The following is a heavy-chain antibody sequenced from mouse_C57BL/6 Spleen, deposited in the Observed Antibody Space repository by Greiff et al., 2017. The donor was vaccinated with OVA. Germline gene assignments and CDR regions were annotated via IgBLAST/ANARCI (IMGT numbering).Heavy chain of an antibody. V-gene: IGHV5-17*01. J-gene: IGHJ4*01. D-gene: IGHD2-4*01. Sequence: EVMLVESGGGLVKPGGSLKLSCAASGFTFSDYGMHWVRQAPEKGLEWVAYISSGSSTIYYADTVKGRFTISRDNAKNTLFLQMTSLRSEDTAMYYCARTYYDYGGRYYYAMDYWGQGTSVTVSS. CDR1: GFTFSDYG. CDR2: ISSGSSTI. CDR3: ARTYYDYGGRYYYAMDY.